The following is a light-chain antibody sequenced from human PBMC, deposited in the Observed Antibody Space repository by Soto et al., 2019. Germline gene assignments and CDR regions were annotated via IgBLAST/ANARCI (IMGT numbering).Light chain of an antibody. CDR2: DVS. CDR3: SSYTSSSNDV. J-gene: IGLJ1*01. Sequence: QAVLTQPASVSGSPGQSITISCTGTSSDVGGYNYVSWYQRHPGKAPKLMIYDVSNRPSGVSNRFSGSKSGNTASLTISGLQAEDEADYYCSSYTSSSNDVFGTGTKLTVL. CDR1: SSDVGGYNY. V-gene: IGLV2-14*01.